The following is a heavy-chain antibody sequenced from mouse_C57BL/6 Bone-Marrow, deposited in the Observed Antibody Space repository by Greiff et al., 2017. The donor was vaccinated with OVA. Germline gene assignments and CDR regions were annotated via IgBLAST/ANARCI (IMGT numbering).Heavy chain of an antibody. CDR1: GYTFTSYW. CDR3: ARCLITTVVAHRV. CDR2: IHPNSGST. V-gene: IGHV1-64*01. D-gene: IGHD1-1*01. J-gene: IGHJ1*03. Sequence: VQLQQSGAELVKPGASVKLSCKASGYTFTSYWMHWVKQRPGQGLEWIGMIHPNSGSTNYNEKFKSKATLTVDKSSSTAYMQLSSLTSEDSAVYYCARCLITTVVAHRVWGTGTTVTVSS.